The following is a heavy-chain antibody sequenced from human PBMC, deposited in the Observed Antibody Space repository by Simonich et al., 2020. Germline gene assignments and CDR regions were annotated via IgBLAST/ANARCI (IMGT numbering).Heavy chain of an antibody. CDR2: INPTRGGT. D-gene: IGHD7-27*01. J-gene: IGHJ6*03. V-gene: IGHV1-2*02. Sequence: QVQLVQSGAEVKKPGASVKVSCKAAGYTFTGYYMHWVLQAPGQGLGWMGWINPTRGGTNYAQKIQGRVTMTRDTSISTAYMELSRLRSDDTAVYYCARGALTGDYYYMDVWGKGTTVTVSS. CDR3: ARGALTGDYYYMDV. CDR1: GYTFTGYY.